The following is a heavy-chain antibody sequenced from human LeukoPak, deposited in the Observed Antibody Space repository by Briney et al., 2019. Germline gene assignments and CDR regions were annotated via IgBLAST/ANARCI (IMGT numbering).Heavy chain of an antibody. CDR3: ARDPLLAAFDI. CDR1: GGTFSSYA. CDR2: IIPIFGTA. D-gene: IGHD2-15*01. J-gene: IGHJ3*02. V-gene: IGHV1-69*05. Sequence: GASVKVSCKXSGGTFSSYAISWVRRAPGQGLEWMGRIIPIFGTANYAQKFQGRVTITTDESTSTAYMELSSLRSEDTAVYYCARDPLLAAFDIWGQGTMVTVSS.